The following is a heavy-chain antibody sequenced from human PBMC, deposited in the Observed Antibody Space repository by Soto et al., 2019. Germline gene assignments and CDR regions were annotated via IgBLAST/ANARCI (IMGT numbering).Heavy chain of an antibody. J-gene: IGHJ5*02. CDR2: IYYSGST. CDR3: ARATSTWPIWFVP. CDR1: GVSISSYY. V-gene: IGHV4-59*01. Sequence: PDTLSLTCTVSGVSISSYYWSCILQPPGKGLEWIGYIYYSGSTNYNPSLKSRVTISVDTSKNQFSLKLSSVTAADTAVYYCARATSTWPIWFVPRGQGTQVSVS. D-gene: IGHD6-13*01.